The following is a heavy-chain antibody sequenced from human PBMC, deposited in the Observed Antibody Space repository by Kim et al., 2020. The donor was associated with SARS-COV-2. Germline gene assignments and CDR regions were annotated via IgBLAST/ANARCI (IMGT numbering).Heavy chain of an antibody. CDR1: GGSISSSSYY. CDR2: IYYSGST. Sequence: SETLSLTCTVSGGSISSSSYYWGWIRQPPGKGLEWIGSIYYSGSTYYNPSLKSRVTISVDTSKNQFSLKLSSVTAADTAVYYCARQDTAMVFIYYYYGMDVWGQGTTVTVSS. D-gene: IGHD5-18*01. V-gene: IGHV4-39*01. CDR3: ARQDTAMVFIYYYYGMDV. J-gene: IGHJ6*02.